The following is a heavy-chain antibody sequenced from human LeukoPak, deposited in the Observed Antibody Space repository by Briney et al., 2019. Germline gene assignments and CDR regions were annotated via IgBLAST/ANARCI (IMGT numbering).Heavy chain of an antibody. J-gene: IGHJ4*02. CDR2: ISYDGSNK. CDR1: GFSFSTYG. V-gene: IGHV3-30*18. D-gene: IGHD1-26*01. Sequence: GGSLRLSCAVSGFSFSTYGMHWVRQAPGKGLEWVAVISYDGSNKYYADSVKGRFTISRDNSKNTLYLQMNSLRAEDTAVYYCAKTIFPFKVGATVIDYWGQGTLVTVSS. CDR3: AKTIFPFKVGATVIDY.